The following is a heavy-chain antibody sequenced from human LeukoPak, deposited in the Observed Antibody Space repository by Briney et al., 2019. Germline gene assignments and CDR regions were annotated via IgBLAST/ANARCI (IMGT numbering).Heavy chain of an antibody. V-gene: IGHV1-69*13. Sequence: ASVKVSCKASGYTFTTYGISWVRQAPGQGLEWMGGIIPIFGTANYAQKFQGRVTITADESTSTAYMELSSLRSEDTAVYYCARKSYGYGAPISWFDPWGQGTLVTVSS. CDR2: IIPIFGTA. D-gene: IGHD5-18*01. CDR3: ARKSYGYGAPISWFDP. J-gene: IGHJ5*02. CDR1: GYTFTTYG.